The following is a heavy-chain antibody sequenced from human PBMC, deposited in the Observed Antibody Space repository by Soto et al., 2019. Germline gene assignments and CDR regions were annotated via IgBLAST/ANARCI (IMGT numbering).Heavy chain of an antibody. D-gene: IGHD2-15*01. J-gene: IGHJ4*02. CDR3: ARVPGFVADQDYFDY. V-gene: IGHV3-21*01. CDR2: ISSSSSYI. CDR1: GFTFSSYS. Sequence: GSLRLSCAASGFTFSSYSMNWVRQAPGKGLEWVSSISSSSSYIYYADSVKGRFTISRDNAKNSLYLQMNSLRAEDTAVYYCARVPGFVADQDYFDYWGQGTLVTVSS.